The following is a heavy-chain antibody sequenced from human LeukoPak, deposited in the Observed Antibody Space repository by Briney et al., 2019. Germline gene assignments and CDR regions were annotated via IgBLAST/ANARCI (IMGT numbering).Heavy chain of an antibody. Sequence: GGSLRLSCAASGFTFSSYAMSWVRQAPGKGLEWVSAISGSGGSTYYADSVKGRFTVSRHNSKNTLYLKMNSLRAEDTAVYYCARGLNYGGNSRSKYYFDYWGQGTLVTVSS. CDR2: ISGSGGST. V-gene: IGHV3-23*01. J-gene: IGHJ4*02. D-gene: IGHD4-23*01. CDR3: ARGLNYGGNSRSKYYFDY. CDR1: GFTFSSYA.